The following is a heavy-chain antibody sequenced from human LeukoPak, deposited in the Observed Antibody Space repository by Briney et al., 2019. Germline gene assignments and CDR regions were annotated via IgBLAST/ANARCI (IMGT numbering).Heavy chain of an antibody. CDR1: GFTFSSYS. V-gene: IGHV3-21*01. CDR3: AGLPWTHYYDSTGGFEDY. J-gene: IGHJ4*02. CDR2: ISSSSSYI. D-gene: IGHD3-22*01. Sequence: GGSLRLSCAASGFTFSSYSMNWVRQAPGKGLEWVSSISSSSSYIYYADSVKGRFTISRDNAKNSLYLQMNSLRAEDTAVYYCAGLPWTHYYDSTGGFEDYWGQGTLVTVSS.